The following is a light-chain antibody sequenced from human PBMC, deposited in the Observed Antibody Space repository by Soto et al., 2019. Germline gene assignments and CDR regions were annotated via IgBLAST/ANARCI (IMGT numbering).Light chain of an antibody. CDR1: QSVSSSY. CDR2: GAS. V-gene: IGKV3-20*01. J-gene: IGKJ2*01. Sequence: EIVLTQSPGTLSLSPGERATLSCRASQSVSSSYLAWYQQKPGQAPRLLIYGASSRATGIPDRFSGSGSGTDFTLTISRLAPEDFAVYYCQQYPGYTFGQGTKLAIK. CDR3: QQYPGYT.